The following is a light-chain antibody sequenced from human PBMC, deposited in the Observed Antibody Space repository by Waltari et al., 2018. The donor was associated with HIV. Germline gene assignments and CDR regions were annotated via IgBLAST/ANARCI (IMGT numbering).Light chain of an antibody. V-gene: IGLV1-40*01. CDR3: QSYDSALSGWV. CDR2: CNR. CDR1: SSNIGAGYD. Sequence: QSVLTQPPSVSGAPGQRVTISCTGSSSNIGAGYDVHWYEQLPGAAPKLLIYCNRNRLSGVPDRFSGSKSGTSASLAITGLQAEDEADYYCQSYDSALSGWVFGGGTKLTVL. J-gene: IGLJ3*02.